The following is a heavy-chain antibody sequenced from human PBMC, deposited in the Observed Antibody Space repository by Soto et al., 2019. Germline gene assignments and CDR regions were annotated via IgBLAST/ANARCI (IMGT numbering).Heavy chain of an antibody. D-gene: IGHD1-20*01. V-gene: IGHV1-3*05. J-gene: IGHJ4*02. CDR3: ARGITLPTPLDY. CDR2: INAGNGNT. Sequence: QLVQSGAEEKKPGASVKVSCKASGYTFTSDAMHGLRQAPGQRLEWMGWINAGNGNTKYSQKFQGRVTITRDTSASTAYMELSSLRSEDTAVYYCARGITLPTPLDYWGQGTLVTVSS. CDR1: GYTFTSDA.